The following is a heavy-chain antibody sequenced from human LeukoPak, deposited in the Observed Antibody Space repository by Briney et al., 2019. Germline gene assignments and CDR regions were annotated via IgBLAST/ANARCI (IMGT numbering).Heavy chain of an antibody. J-gene: IGHJ6*02. V-gene: IGHV3-33*01. D-gene: IGHD3-3*01. Sequence: PGGSLRLSCAASGFTFSSYGMHWVRQAPGKGLEWVAVIWYDGSNKYYADSVKGRFTISRDNSKNTLYLQMNSLRAEDTAVYYCARGHYITIFGVVIPDYYYYYGMDVWGQGTTVTVSS. CDR2: IWYDGSNK. CDR1: GFTFSSYG. CDR3: ARGHYITIFGVVIPDYYYYYGMDV.